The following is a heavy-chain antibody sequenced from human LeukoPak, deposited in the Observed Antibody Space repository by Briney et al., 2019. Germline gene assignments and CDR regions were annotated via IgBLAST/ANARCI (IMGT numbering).Heavy chain of an antibody. V-gene: IGHV3-72*01. D-gene: IGHD1-26*01. J-gene: IGHJ4*02. Sequence: PGGSLRLSCAASGFTFSDHSMDWVRQAPGKGLEWVGLTRNKANSYTTEYAASVKGRFTISRDASKNSLYLQMNSLKTEDTAVYYCARRPAVGDCSDYWGQGALVTVSS. CDR1: GFTFSDHS. CDR3: ARRPAVGDCSDY. CDR2: TRNKANSYTT.